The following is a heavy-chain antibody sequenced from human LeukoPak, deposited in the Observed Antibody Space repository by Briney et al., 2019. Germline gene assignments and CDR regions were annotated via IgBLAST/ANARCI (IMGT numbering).Heavy chain of an antibody. CDR1: GFTFSSYG. J-gene: IGHJ4*02. Sequence: PGGSLRLSCAASGFTFSSYGMHWVRQAPGKGLEWVAVISYDGSNKYYADSVKGRFTISRDNSKNTLYLQMNSPRAEDTAVYYCAKEGYDFWSGYTQRHFDYWGQGTLVTVSS. D-gene: IGHD3-3*01. CDR3: AKEGYDFWSGYTQRHFDY. V-gene: IGHV3-30*18. CDR2: ISYDGSNK.